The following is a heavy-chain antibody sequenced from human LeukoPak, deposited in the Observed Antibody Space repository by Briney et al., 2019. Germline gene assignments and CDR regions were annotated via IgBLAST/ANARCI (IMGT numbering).Heavy chain of an antibody. CDR1: GFTVSSNH. J-gene: IGHJ4*02. CDR2: INSGGNT. Sequence: PGRSLRLSCAASGFTVSSNHMSWVRQAPGKGLEWVSVINSGGNTYYADSVKGRFTISRDNSKNTLYLQMNSLRAEDSAVYYCARDLAYYASGKQNYWGQGTLVTVSS. V-gene: IGHV3-66*01. CDR3: ARDLAYYASGKQNY. D-gene: IGHD3-10*01.